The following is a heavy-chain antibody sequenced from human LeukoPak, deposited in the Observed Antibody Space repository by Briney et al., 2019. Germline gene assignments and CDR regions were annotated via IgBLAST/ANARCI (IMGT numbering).Heavy chain of an antibody. Sequence: GGSLRLSRAASGFTFSSYGMHWVRQAPGKGLEWVAFIRYDGSNKYYADSVKGRFTISRDNSKNTLYLQMNSLRAEDTAVYYCAKDLGIAARMAFDYWGQGTLVTVSS. D-gene: IGHD6-6*01. CDR3: AKDLGIAARMAFDY. J-gene: IGHJ4*02. CDR1: GFTFSSYG. CDR2: IRYDGSNK. V-gene: IGHV3-30*02.